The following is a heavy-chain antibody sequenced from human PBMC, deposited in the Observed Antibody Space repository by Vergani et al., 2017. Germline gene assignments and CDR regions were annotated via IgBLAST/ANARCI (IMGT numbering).Heavy chain of an antibody. CDR1: GESIRSGSHY. D-gene: IGHD2-15*01. V-gene: IGHV4-61*02. CDR2: IHTGGST. CDR3: ARSRPYCTSGSCPAI. J-gene: IGHJ4*02. Sequence: QVKLQESGPGLLKPSQTLSLICTVSGESIRSGSHYWSWIRQPAGKGPEWIGHIHTGGSTDLNPSFQSRVSISVDTSKSQFSLELNSVTVADTAVYYCARSRPYCTSGSCPAIWGQGTLVTVSS.